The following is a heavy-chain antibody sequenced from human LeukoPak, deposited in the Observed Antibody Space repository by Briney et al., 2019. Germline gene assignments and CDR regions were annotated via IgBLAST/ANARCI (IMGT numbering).Heavy chain of an antibody. Sequence: GGSLRLSCAASGFTFSTFWMTWVRQAPGKGLEWVANINQDGSEKDYVDSVKGRFTISRDNAKNSLYLQVNSLRDDDTAVYYCGRVQKTQTGGTPDYWGQGTLVTVSS. J-gene: IGHJ4*02. V-gene: IGHV3-7*01. CDR1: GFTFSTFW. CDR3: GRVQKTQTGGTPDY. CDR2: INQDGSEK. D-gene: IGHD1-14*01.